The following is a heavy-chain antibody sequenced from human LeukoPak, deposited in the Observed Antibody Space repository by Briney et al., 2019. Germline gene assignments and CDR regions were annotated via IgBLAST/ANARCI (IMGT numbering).Heavy chain of an antibody. J-gene: IGHJ4*02. CDR1: GYTFTGYY. D-gene: IGHD6-19*01. CDR2: INPNSGGT. Sequence: ASVKVSCKASGYTFTGYYMHWVRQAPGQGLEWMGWINPNSGGTNYAQKFQGRVTMTRDTSISTAYMELSRLRSDDTAVYYCAREAGAVAGILFDYWGQGTLVTVSS. CDR3: AREAGAVAGILFDY. V-gene: IGHV1-2*02.